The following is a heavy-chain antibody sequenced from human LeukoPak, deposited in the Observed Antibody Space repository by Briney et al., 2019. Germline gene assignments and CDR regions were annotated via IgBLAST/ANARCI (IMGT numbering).Heavy chain of an antibody. CDR3: AKREVGVSKPFDY. CDR2: ITNTGGVT. D-gene: IGHD1-26*01. Sequence: PGGSLRLSCAASGFTFSTYAMSWVRQDPGKGLEWVSGITNTGGVTLYADSVKGRLTVSRDNSKNTLYLHMNSLRADDTAVYYCAKREVGVSKPFDYWGQGTLVTVSS. CDR1: GFTFSTYA. V-gene: IGHV3-23*05. J-gene: IGHJ4*02.